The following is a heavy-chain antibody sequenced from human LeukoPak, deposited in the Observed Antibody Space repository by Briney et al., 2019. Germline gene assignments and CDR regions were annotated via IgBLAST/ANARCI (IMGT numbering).Heavy chain of an antibody. J-gene: IGHJ4*02. D-gene: IGHD1-26*01. CDR2: IKQDGSEK. CDR3: ARDKIVGATNLDY. CDR1: GFTFSSYW. Sequence: EAGGSLRLSCAASGFTFSSYWMSWVRQAPGKGLEWVANIKQDGSEKYYVDSVKGRFTISRDNAKNSLYLQMNSLRAEDTAVYYCARDKIVGATNLDYWGQGTLVTVSS. V-gene: IGHV3-7*03.